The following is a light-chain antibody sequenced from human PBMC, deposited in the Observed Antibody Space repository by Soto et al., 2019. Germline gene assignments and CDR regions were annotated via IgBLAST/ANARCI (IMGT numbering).Light chain of an antibody. CDR2: DAS. J-gene: IGKJ5*01. V-gene: IGKV3-11*01. CDR1: QSISSY. Sequence: IVLTQSPATLSLSPGERATLSCRASQSISSYLAWYQQKPGQAPRLLIYDASNRATGIPARFSGSGSGTDFTLTISSLEPEDFAVYYCQQRSHWPITFGQGTRLEIK. CDR3: QQRSHWPIT.